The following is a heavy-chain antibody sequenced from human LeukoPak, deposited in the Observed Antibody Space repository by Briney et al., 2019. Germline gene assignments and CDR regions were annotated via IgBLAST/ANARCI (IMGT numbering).Heavy chain of an antibody. CDR2: IRGSGDSS. CDR3: AREGYYDSSGYYPSLWNAFDI. D-gene: IGHD3-22*01. CDR1: GFTFSSYA. Sequence: GGSLRLSCAASGFTFSSYAMTWVRQAPGKGLEWVSSIRGSGDSSYYADSVEGRFTISRDNSKSTLFLQMNSLRVEDTAVYYCAREGYYDSSGYYPSLWNAFDIWGQGTMVTVSS. J-gene: IGHJ3*02. V-gene: IGHV3-23*01.